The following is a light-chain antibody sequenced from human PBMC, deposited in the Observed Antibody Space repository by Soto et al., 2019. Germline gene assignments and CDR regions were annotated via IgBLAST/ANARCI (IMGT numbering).Light chain of an antibody. CDR1: KLGDKY. V-gene: IGLV3-1*01. CDR3: QAWDTSTAGGV. Sequence: SYELTQPPSVSVSPGQTASITCSGDKLGDKYACWYQQKPGQSPVVVIYKDSKRPSGIPERFSGSNSGNTATLTISGTQAMDEADYYCQAWDTSTAGGVFGGGTKVTVL. J-gene: IGLJ3*02. CDR2: KDS.